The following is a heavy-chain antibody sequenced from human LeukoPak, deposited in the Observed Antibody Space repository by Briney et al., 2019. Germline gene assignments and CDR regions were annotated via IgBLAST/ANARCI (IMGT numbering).Heavy chain of an antibody. D-gene: IGHD2-21*02. Sequence: PGGSLRLSCAASGFTVSSSYMTWVRQAPGKGLEWISYISSSSGTIYYADSVRGRFHISRDNARNSLYLQMNSLRADDTAMYYCVRDNPRCCGVVPANNDDLWGQGTLVTVSS. CDR1: GFTVSSSY. V-gene: IGHV3-48*01. CDR2: ISSSSGTI. J-gene: IGHJ5*02. CDR3: VRDNPRCCGVVPANNDDL.